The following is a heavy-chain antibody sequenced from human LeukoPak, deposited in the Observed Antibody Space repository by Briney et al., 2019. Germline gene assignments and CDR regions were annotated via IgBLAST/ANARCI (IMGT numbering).Heavy chain of an antibody. CDR1: GGSISSYY. D-gene: IGHD1-26*01. V-gene: IGHV4-59*08. CDR3: ARHGGGWVGAFDY. CDR2: IYYSGST. Sequence: SETLSLTCTVSGGSISSYYWSWIRQPPGKGLEWIGYIYYSGSTNYNPSLKSRVAISIDTSKNQFSLKLSSVTAADTAVYYCARHGGGWVGAFDYWGQGTLVTVSS. J-gene: IGHJ4*02.